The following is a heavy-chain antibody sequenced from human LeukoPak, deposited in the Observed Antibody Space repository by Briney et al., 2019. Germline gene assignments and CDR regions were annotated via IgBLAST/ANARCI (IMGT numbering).Heavy chain of an antibody. CDR3: ARDRGHSGYDLYDY. J-gene: IGHJ4*02. CDR1: GFTFSNYS. V-gene: IGHV3-7*01. D-gene: IGHD5-12*01. CDR2: IKHDGSEI. Sequence: GQSLRLSWAASGFTFSNYSIGCVRQPPRKVLEWVANIKHDGSEIYYVDFVKGRFTISRDTAKDSLYLQMNSLRAEDTAVYYCARDRGHSGYDLYDYWGQGTLVTVSS.